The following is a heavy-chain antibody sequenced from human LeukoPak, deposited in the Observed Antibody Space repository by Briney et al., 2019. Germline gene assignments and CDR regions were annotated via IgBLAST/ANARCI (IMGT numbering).Heavy chain of an antibody. J-gene: IGHJ4*02. CDR3: ATGRGYSYGYPFDL. CDR1: GFTFSSYG. V-gene: IGHV3-30*02. D-gene: IGHD5-18*01. Sequence: GGSLRLSCAASGFTFSSYGMHWVRQAPGKGLEWVAFIRYDGSNKYYADSVKGRFTISRDNSKNTLYLQMNSLRAEDTAVYYCATGRGYSYGYPFDLWGQGTLVTVSS. CDR2: IRYDGSNK.